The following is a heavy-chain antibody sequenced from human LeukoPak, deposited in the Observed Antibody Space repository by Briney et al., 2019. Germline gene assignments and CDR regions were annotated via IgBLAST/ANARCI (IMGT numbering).Heavy chain of an antibody. CDR2: IYYSGST. D-gene: IGHD3-3*01. CDR1: GYSISSGYY. J-gene: IGHJ5*02. Sequence: SETLSLTCTVSGYSISSGYYWGWIRQPPGKGLEWIGSIYYSGSTYYNPSLKSRVTISVDTSKNQFSLKLSSVTAADTAVYYCARDADYDFWSGYYFNWFDPWGQGTLVTVSS. CDR3: ARDADYDFWSGYYFNWFDP. V-gene: IGHV4-38-2*02.